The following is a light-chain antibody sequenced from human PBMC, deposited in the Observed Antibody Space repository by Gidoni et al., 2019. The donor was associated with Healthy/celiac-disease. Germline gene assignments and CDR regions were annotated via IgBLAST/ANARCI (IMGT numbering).Light chain of an antibody. Sequence: EIVLTQSPGXLSLSSWERATLSCRASQSVSSSYLAWYQQKPGQAPRLLIYGASSRATGIPDRFSGSGXXXDFTLTISRLEPEDFAVYYCQQYGSSPXXXTFGQGTKLEIK. CDR2: GAS. J-gene: IGKJ2*01. CDR1: QSVSSSY. CDR3: QQYGSSPXXXT. V-gene: IGKV3-20*01.